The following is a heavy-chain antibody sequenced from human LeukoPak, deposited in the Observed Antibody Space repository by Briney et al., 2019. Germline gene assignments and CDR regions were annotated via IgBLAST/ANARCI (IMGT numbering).Heavy chain of an antibody. CDR3: ARVVNWFDP. J-gene: IGHJ5*02. CDR2: IYYSGST. Sequence: SETLSLTCAVSGSSISSGYYWSWIRQPPGKGLEWIGYIYYSGSTNYNPSLKSRVTISVDTSKNQFSLKLSSVTAADTAVYYCARVVNWFDPWGQGTLVTVSS. CDR1: GSSISSGYY. V-gene: IGHV4-61*01.